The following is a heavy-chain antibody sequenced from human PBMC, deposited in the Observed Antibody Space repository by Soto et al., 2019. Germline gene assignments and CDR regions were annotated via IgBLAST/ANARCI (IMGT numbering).Heavy chain of an antibody. CDR1: GFTFSIYG. CDR2: ISYDGSNK. CDR3: AKEVWSGPMDV. Sequence: QVQLVESGGGVMKPGRSRRLSCAASGFTFSIYGMHWVREAPGKGLEWVAAISYDGSNKYYADSVKGRFTISRDNSKNTLYVQMNSLRAEDTAVYYCAKEVWSGPMDVWGQGTTVTVSS. V-gene: IGHV3-30*18. J-gene: IGHJ6*02. D-gene: IGHD3-3*01.